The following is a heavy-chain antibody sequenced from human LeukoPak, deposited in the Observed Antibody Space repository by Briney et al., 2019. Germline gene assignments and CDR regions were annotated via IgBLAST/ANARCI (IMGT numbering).Heavy chain of an antibody. Sequence: ASVKVSCKASGYTFTGHYMHWVRQAPGQGLEWMEWINPNSGDTKYAQKFQGRVTLARDTSISTAYMELSRLRCDDTAVYYCARSYDFWSGPPFDPWGQGTLVTVSS. D-gene: IGHD3-3*01. J-gene: IGHJ5*02. CDR2: INPNSGDT. CDR1: GYTFTGHY. V-gene: IGHV1-2*02. CDR3: ARSYDFWSGPPFDP.